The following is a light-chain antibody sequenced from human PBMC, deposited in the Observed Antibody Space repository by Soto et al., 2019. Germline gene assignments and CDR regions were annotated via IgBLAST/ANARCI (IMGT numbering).Light chain of an antibody. J-gene: IGKJ2*01. CDR3: QQANSFPYT. CDR2: ATS. CDR1: QGISNW. Sequence: DIQMTQSPSSVSASVGDRVTITCRASQGISNWLAWYQQKAGKAPKLLIYATSTLQSVVPSRFRGSGSGTEFTLTISSLQPEDVATYYCQQANSFPYTFVQGTKLEIK. V-gene: IGKV1-12*01.